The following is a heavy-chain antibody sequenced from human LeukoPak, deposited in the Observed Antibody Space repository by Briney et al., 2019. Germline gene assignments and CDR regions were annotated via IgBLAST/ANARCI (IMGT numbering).Heavy chain of an antibody. CDR1: GYTFTSYD. D-gene: IGHD3-3*01. J-gene: IGHJ6*03. Sequence: GASVKVSCKASGYTFTSYDINWVRQATGQGLEWMGWMNPNSGNTGYAQKFQGRVTITRNTSISTAYMELSSLRSEDTAVYYCARANYDFWSGHYYYYMDVWGKGTTVTVSS. CDR2: MNPNSGNT. CDR3: ARANYDFWSGHYYYYMDV. V-gene: IGHV1-8*03.